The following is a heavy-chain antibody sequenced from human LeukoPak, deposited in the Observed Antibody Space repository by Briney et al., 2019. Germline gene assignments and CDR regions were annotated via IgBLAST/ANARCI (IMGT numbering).Heavy chain of an antibody. Sequence: PPETLSLTCTVSAGYLISSSYYWGWLRQPPGKGLEWSVVIYYSGSTYYNPSLKSRVTRSVDTSKNQFSLKRSSVTAADTAVYYCARVRDILTGDQLGGFDYWGQGTLVTVSS. V-gene: IGHV4-39*07. J-gene: IGHJ4*02. CDR1: AGYLISSSYY. CDR3: ARVRDILTGDQLGGFDY. CDR2: IYYSGST. D-gene: IGHD3-9*01.